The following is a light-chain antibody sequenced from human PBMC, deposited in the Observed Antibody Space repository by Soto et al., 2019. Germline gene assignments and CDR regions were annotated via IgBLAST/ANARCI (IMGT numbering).Light chain of an antibody. J-gene: IGKJ2*01. V-gene: IGKV3-20*01. CDR3: QQYGSSYT. Sequence: IVLTQSPGTLSLSPGERATLSCRASQSVSSSFLAWYQQRPGQAPRLLIYGASIRATDIPDRFSGSGSGTDSTLTISRLEPEDFAVYYCQQYGSSYTFGQGTKLEIK. CDR2: GAS. CDR1: QSVSSSF.